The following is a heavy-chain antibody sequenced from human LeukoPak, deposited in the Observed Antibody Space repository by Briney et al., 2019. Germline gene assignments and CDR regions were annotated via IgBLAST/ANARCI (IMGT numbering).Heavy chain of an antibody. CDR2: IYYSGST. CDR1: GGSISSYY. J-gene: IGHJ6*02. V-gene: IGHV4-59*01. CDR3: ARALDTAMVRGRYYYYGMDV. Sequence: KSSETLSLTCTVSGGSISSYYWSWIRQPPGKGLEWIGYIYYSGSTNYNPSLKSRVTMSVDTSKNQFSLKLSSVTAADTAVYYCARALDTAMVRGRYYYYGMDVWGQGTTVTVSS. D-gene: IGHD5-18*01.